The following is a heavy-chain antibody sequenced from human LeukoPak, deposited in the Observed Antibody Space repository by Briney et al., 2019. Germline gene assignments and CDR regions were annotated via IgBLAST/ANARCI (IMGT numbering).Heavy chain of an antibody. Sequence: GGSLRLSCAASGFTVDNNYMNWVRQAPGKGLEGVSLIYSGGTTSYADSVKGRFTISRDNSKNTLYLQMNSLRVEDTAVYYCARGPPAVTTNTYAWGQGTLVTVSS. J-gene: IGHJ5*02. D-gene: IGHD1-1*01. CDR3: ARGPPAVTTNTYA. CDR2: IYSGGTT. CDR1: GFTVDNNY. V-gene: IGHV3-66*01.